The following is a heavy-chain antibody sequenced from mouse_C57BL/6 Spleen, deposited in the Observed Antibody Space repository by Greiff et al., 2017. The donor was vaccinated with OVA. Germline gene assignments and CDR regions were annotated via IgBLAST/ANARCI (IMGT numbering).Heavy chain of an antibody. V-gene: IGHV7-3*01. CDR3: ASPLGRGYAMDY. CDR1: GFTLTDYY. Sequence: EVQLVESGGGLVQPGGSLSLSCAASGFTLTDYYMSWVRQPPGKALEWLGFIRNKANGYTTEYSASVKGRFTISRDNSQSILYLQMNALRAEDSATYYCASPLGRGYAMDYWGQGTSVTVSS. J-gene: IGHJ4*01. CDR2: IRNKANGYTT. D-gene: IGHD4-1*01.